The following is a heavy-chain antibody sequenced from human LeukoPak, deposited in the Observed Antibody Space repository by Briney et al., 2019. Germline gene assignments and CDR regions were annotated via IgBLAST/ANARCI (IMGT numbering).Heavy chain of an antibody. CDR1: GYTFNTYA. D-gene: IGHD2-15*01. Sequence: ASVTVSCTASGYTFNTYAIHWVRQATGQRPDWMGWINAGNGNTKYSQKFQGRVTITRDTSASTAYMELSSLRSEDTAVYYCARDRNPIAAINFFDYWGQGTLVTVSS. CDR2: INAGNGNT. CDR3: ARDRNPIAAINFFDY. J-gene: IGHJ4*02. V-gene: IGHV1-3*01.